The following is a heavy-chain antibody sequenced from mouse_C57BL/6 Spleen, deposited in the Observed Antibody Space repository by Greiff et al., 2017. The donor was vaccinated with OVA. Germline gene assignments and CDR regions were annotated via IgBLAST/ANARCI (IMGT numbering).Heavy chain of an antibody. Sequence: EVKLVESGGGLVQPGGSMKLSCVASGFTFSNYWMNWVRQSPEKGLEWVAQIRLKSDNYGRHYAESVKGRFTISRDDSKSSVYLQMNNLRAEDTVIYYCTGLWSPVLDVWGTGTTVTVSS. CDR3: TGLWSPVLDV. CDR2: IRLKSDNYGR. J-gene: IGHJ1*03. D-gene: IGHD1-1*02. V-gene: IGHV6-3*01. CDR1: GFTFSNYW.